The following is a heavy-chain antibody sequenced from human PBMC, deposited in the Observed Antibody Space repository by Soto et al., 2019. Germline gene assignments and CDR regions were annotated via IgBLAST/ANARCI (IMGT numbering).Heavy chain of an antibody. CDR1: GFTCSSYA. V-gene: IGHV3-23*01. Sequence: PGGSLRLSCAASGFTCSSYAMSWVRQAPGKGLEWVSAISGSGGSTYYADSVKGRFTISRDNSKNTLYLQMNSLRAEDTAVYYWAKDFVYDSSAYLPYFDYWGQGTLVTVSS. CDR3: AKDFVYDSSAYLPYFDY. CDR2: ISGSGGST. J-gene: IGHJ4*02. D-gene: IGHD3-22*01.